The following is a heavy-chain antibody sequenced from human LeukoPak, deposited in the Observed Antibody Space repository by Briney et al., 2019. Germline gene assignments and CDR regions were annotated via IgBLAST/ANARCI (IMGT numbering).Heavy chain of an antibody. CDR2: ISWNSGSI. D-gene: IGHD6-13*01. CDR1: GFTFDDYA. J-gene: IGHJ5*02. Sequence: GGSLRLSCAASGFTFDDYAMHWVRQAPGKGLEWVSGISWNSGSIGYADSVKGRFTISRDNAKNSLYLQMNSLRAEDTAVYYCAREISSWYRTEGRFDPWGQGTLVTVSS. V-gene: IGHV3-9*01. CDR3: AREISSWYRTEGRFDP.